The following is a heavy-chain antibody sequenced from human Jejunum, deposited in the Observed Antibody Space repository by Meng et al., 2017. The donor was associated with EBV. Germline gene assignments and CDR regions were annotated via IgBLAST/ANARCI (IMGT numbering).Heavy chain of an antibody. V-gene: IGHV4-59*02. Sequence: QLRLQESGPGLVKPWGXLSLTCTVTGDSVRSYYWSWIRQSPEKGLEWIGYTHYSETSIYSPSLMSRATISVDTSNSQFSLKLNSVTAADTAIYYCTRGSTGAFNPWGQGILVTVSS. J-gene: IGHJ5*02. CDR2: THYSETS. CDR3: TRGSTGAFNP. CDR1: GDSVRSYY. D-gene: IGHD1-26*01.